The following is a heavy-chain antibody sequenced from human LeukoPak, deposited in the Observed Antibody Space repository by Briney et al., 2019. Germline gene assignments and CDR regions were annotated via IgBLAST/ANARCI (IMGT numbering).Heavy chain of an antibody. D-gene: IGHD6-13*01. J-gene: IGHJ4*02. CDR2: VSPYSGGT. CDR3: ASGLNSRSTSC. V-gene: IGHV1-2*02. Sequence: ASVNVSCKASGYRFTDYYVHWVRQAPGQGLEWMGRVSPYSGGTNYAQKFQGRVTMTTDTTISTAYMELSRLRSDDTAVYYCASGLNSRSTSCWGQGTRVTVSS. CDR1: GYRFTDYY.